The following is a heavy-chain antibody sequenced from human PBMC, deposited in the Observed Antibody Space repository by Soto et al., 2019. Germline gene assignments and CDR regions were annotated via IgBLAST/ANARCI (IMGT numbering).Heavy chain of an antibody. CDR3: AKDRLRAGGLVPIDHDAFDT. V-gene: IGHV3-30*18. CDR2: ISYDGSNK. D-gene: IGHD6-19*01. CDR1: GFSVSKYG. Sequence: PGGSLRLSCVVSGFSVSKYGMHWVRQAPGKGLEWVAVISYDGSNKYYADSVKGRFTISRDNSKNTLYLQMNFLRAEDTAVYYCAKDRLRAGGLVPIDHDAFDTWGQGTMVTV. J-gene: IGHJ3*02.